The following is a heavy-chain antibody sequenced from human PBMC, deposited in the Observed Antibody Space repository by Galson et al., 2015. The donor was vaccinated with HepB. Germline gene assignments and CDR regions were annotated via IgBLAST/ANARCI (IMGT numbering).Heavy chain of an antibody. CDR2: IYYSGST. CDR1: GGSISSYY. D-gene: IGHD2-8*02. J-gene: IGHJ4*02. V-gene: IGHV4-59*01. CDR3: ARGRFGIVLGKYFDY. Sequence: ETLSLTCTVSGGSISSYYWSWIRQPPGKGLEWIGYIYYSGSTNYNPSLKSRVTISVDTSKNQFSLKLSSVTAADTAVYYCARGRFGIVLGKYFDYWGQGTLVTVSS.